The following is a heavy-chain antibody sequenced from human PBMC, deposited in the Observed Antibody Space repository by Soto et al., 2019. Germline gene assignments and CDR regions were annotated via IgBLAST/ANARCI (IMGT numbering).Heavy chain of an antibody. D-gene: IGHD6-13*01. V-gene: IGHV3-48*01. CDR2: ISSSSSTI. J-gene: IGHJ4*02. CDR1: GFTFSSYS. Sequence: EVQLVESGGGLVQPGGSLRLSCAASGFTFSSYSMNWVRQAPGKGLEWVSYISSSSSTIYYADSVKGRFTISRDNAKNSLYLQMNSLRAEDTAVYYCARWVVCIAAAGTIYWGQGTLVTVSS. CDR3: ARWVVCIAAAGTIY.